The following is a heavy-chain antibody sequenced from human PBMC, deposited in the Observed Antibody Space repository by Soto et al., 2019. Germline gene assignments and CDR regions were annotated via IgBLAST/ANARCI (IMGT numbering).Heavy chain of an antibody. CDR1: GGSISSGGYY. CDR2: IYYSGST. D-gene: IGHD3-9*01. CDR3: ARARSGFDPYYFDY. J-gene: IGHJ4*02. V-gene: IGHV4-31*03. Sequence: QVQLQESGPGLVKPSQTLFLTCTVSGGSISSGGYYWSWIRQHPGKGLEWIGYIYYSGSTYYNPSLKSRVTISVDTSKNQFSLKLSSVTAADTAVYYCARARSGFDPYYFDYWGQGTLVTVSS.